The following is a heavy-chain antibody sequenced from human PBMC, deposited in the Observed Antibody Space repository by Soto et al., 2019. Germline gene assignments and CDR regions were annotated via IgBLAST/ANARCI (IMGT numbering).Heavy chain of an antibody. CDR2: IYPGDSDT. V-gene: IGHV5-51*01. D-gene: IGHD5-18*01. Sequence: GESLKISCKGSGYSFTSYWIGWVRQMPGKGLEWMGIIYPGDSDTRYSPSFQGQVTISADKSISTAYLQWSSLKASDTATYYCATSFGYSYYYYYGMDVWGQGTTVTVSS. J-gene: IGHJ6*02. CDR3: ATSFGYSYYYYYGMDV. CDR1: GYSFTSYW.